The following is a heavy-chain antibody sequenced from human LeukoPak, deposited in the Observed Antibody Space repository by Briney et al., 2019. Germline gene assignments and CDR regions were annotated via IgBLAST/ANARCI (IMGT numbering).Heavy chain of an antibody. CDR1: GGTFNSYA. V-gene: IGHV1-69*05. CDR3: ARGKIVVVPAADNWFDP. J-gene: IGHJ5*02. CDR2: IIPIFGTA. D-gene: IGHD2-2*01. Sequence: ASVKVSCKASGGTFNSYAISWVRQAPGQGLEWMGRIIPIFGTANYAQKFQGRVTITTDESTSTAYMELSSLRSEDTAVYYCARGKIVVVPAADNWFDPWGQGTLVTVSS.